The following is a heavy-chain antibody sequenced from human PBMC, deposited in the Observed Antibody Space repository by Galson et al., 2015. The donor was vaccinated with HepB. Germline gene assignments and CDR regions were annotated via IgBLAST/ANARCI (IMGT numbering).Heavy chain of an antibody. J-gene: IGHJ4*02. Sequence: SVKVSCKASGGTFSSYTISWVRQAPGQGLEWMGRIIPILGIANYAQKFQGRVTITADKSTSTAYMELSSLRSEDTAVYYCARDREVGATEFDYWGQGTLVTVSS. CDR3: ARDREVGATEFDY. D-gene: IGHD1-26*01. V-gene: IGHV1-69*04. CDR2: IIPILGIA. CDR1: GGTFSSYT.